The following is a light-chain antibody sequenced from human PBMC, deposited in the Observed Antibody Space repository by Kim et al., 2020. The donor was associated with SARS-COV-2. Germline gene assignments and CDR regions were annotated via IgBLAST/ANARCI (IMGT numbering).Light chain of an antibody. CDR2: VGTGGIVG. CDR1: SGYSNYK. J-gene: IGLJ2*01. CDR3: GTDHGSGSNLVVV. V-gene: IGLV9-49*02. Sequence: LSSGYSNYKGDWYQRRPGKGPRFVMRVGTGGIVGSNGDGIPYRFSVLGSGLNRDLTIKNIQEEDESDYHCGTDHGSGSNLVVVFGGGTQLTVL.